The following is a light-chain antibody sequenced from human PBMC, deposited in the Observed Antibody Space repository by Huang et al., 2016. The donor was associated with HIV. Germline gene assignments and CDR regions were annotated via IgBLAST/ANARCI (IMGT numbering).Light chain of an antibody. CDR2: WAS. Sequence: DIVMTQSPDSLAVSLGEGATINCKSSQSVLHSSNNKNYWSWYQQKAVQPPKLLIYWASTRESGVTDRFSGGGSGTDFTLTISSLQAEDVAVYYCQQYYTTPWTFGQGTKVEIK. CDR1: QSVLHSSNNKNY. CDR3: QQYYTTPWT. J-gene: IGKJ1*01. V-gene: IGKV4-1*01.